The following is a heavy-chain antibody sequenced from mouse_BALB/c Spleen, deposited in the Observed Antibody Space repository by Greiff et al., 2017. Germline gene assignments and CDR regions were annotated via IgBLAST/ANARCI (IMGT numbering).Heavy chain of an antibody. CDR3: TRSTMITGAWFAY. Sequence: QVQLQQSGAELVRPGASVTLSCKASGYTFTDYEMHWVKQTPVHGLEWIGAIDPETGGTAYNQKFKGKATLTADKSSSTAYMELRSLTSEDSAVYYCTRSTMITGAWFAYRGEGTLVTVSA. V-gene: IGHV1-15*01. J-gene: IGHJ3*01. CDR2: IDPETGGT. D-gene: IGHD2-4*01. CDR1: GYTFTDYE.